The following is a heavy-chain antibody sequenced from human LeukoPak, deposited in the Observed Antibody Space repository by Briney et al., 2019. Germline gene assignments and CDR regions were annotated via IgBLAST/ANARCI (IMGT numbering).Heavy chain of an antibody. J-gene: IGHJ6*03. V-gene: IGHV1-2*02. Sequence: ASVKVSCKASGYTFTGYYMHWVRQAPGQGLEWMGWINPNSGGTNYAQKFQGRVTMTRDTSISTAYMELSRLRSDDTAVYYCASPYSRTGIYYMDVWGKGTTVTVSS. CDR2: INPNSGGT. CDR1: GYTFTGYY. CDR3: ASPYSRTGIYYMDV. D-gene: IGHD7-27*01.